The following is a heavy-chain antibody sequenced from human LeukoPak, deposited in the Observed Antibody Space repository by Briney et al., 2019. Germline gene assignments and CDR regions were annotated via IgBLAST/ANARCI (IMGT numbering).Heavy chain of an antibody. CDR2: MYLSGTT. J-gene: IGHJ4*02. Sequence: SETLSLTCTVSGDSISSSSSHWGWIRQPPGKGLEWIGEMYLSGTTHSNPSVKSRVTISIDKSKNQFFLNLSSVTAADTAVYYCAGLVGRYSSGLYYYYFDYWGQGTLVTVSS. V-gene: IGHV4-39*07. CDR1: GDSISSSSSH. CDR3: AGLVGRYSSGLYYYYFDY. D-gene: IGHD3-22*01.